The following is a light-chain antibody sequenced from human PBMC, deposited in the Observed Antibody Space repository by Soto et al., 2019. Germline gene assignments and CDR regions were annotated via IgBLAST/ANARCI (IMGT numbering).Light chain of an antibody. CDR2: DAS. V-gene: IGKV1-5*01. CDR1: QSITIW. J-gene: IGKJ1*01. CDR3: QQYNNWPWT. Sequence: DIQMTQSPSTLSASVGDSVTITCRASQSITIWLAWYQQKPGKAPKLLIYDASSLEGGVPSRFSGSGSGTEFTLTVSSLQSEDFAVYYCQQYNNWPWTFGQGTKVDI.